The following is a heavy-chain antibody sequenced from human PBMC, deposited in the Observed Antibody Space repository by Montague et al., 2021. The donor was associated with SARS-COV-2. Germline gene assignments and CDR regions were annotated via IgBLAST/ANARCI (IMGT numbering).Heavy chain of an antibody. J-gene: IGHJ6*03. V-gene: IGHV3-23*01. CDR2: ISGSGLST. CDR1: GFTFRSYA. CDR3: AKVYTDFWSGSYYYMDV. D-gene: IGHD3-3*01. Sequence: SLRLSCAASGFTFRSYAMSWVRQAPGEGLEWVSSISGSGLSTCYADSVKGRFTISRDNSKNTLYLQMNSLRAEDTAVYYCAKVYTDFWSGSYYYMDVWGKGTTVTVSS.